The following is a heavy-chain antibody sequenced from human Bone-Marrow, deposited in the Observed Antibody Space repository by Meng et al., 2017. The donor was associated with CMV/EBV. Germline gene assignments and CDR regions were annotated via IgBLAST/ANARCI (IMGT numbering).Heavy chain of an antibody. CDR3: ARGGGGLDH. Sequence: SETLSLTCAVYGGSFSGYYWSWIRQPPGKGLEWIGEINHSGSTNYNPSLKSRVTISVDTSKNQFSLKLSSVTAADTAVYYCARGGGGLDHWGQGTLVPVSS. D-gene: IGHD2-15*01. CDR2: INHSGST. CDR1: GGSFSGYY. V-gene: IGHV4-34*01. J-gene: IGHJ4*02.